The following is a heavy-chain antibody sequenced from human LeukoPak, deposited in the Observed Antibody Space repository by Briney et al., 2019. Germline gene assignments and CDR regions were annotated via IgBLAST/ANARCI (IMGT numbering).Heavy chain of an antibody. D-gene: IGHD2-15*01. CDR2: IRSNGGST. J-gene: IGHJ4*02. Sequence: PGGSLRLYCSASGFTFNSYAMHWVRQAPGKGLEYVSGIRSNGGSTYYADSVKGRFTISRDNSKNTLYLQMSSLRAEDTAVYYCVKDRRLDYSRFDCWGQGTLVTVSS. CDR3: VKDRRLDYSRFDC. V-gene: IGHV3-64D*06. CDR1: GFTFNSYA.